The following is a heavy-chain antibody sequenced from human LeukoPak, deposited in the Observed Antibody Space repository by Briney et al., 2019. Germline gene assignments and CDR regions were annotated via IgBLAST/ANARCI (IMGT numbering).Heavy chain of an antibody. CDR3: AKALDIVVVPADY. D-gene: IGHD2-2*03. CDR2: ISGSGGST. CDR1: RFTFSSYA. V-gene: IGHV3-23*01. J-gene: IGHJ4*02. Sequence: GGSLRLSCAASRFTFSSYAMSWVRQAPGKGLEWVSAISGSGGSTYYADSVKGRFTISRDNSKNTLYLQMNSLRAEDTAVYYCAKALDIVVVPADYWGQGTLVTVSS.